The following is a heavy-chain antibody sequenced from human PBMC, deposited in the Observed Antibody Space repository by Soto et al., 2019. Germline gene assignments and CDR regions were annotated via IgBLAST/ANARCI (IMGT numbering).Heavy chain of an antibody. CDR1: VFTFSSYA. D-gene: IGHD2-2*01. CDR3: AKDLTSTSRTPEL. Sequence: PWGSLRLSGGASVFTFSSYAMSWVRQAPGKGLEWVSAISDSGGSTYYADSMKGRFTISRDNSKNTLYLQMNSLRAEDTAIYYCAKDLTSTSRTPELWGQGTLVTVSS. J-gene: IGHJ4*02. CDR2: ISDSGGST. V-gene: IGHV3-23*01.